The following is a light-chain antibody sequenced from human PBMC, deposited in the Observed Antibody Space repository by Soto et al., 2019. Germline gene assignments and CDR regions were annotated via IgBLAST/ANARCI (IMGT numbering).Light chain of an antibody. J-gene: IGKJ2*01. CDR3: QQYSSSPYT. V-gene: IGKV3D-20*01. CDR2: DAS. CDR1: QTVSSGY. Sequence: IVLTQSPVTLSLSPGERATLSCGASQTVSSGYLAWYQQRPGLAPRLLIYDASSRATGIPDRFSGSGSGTDFSLTISRLEPEDFVVYYCQQYSSSPYTFGQGTKLEIK.